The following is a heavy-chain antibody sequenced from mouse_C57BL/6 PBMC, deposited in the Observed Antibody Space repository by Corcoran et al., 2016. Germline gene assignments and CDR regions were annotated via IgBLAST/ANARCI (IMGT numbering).Heavy chain of an antibody. CDR2: IYPGSGNT. CDR3: ARLYDGYPWYFDV. V-gene: IGHV1-76*01. D-gene: IGHD2-3*01. Sequence: QVQLKQSGAELVRPGASVKLSCKASGYTFTDYYINWVKQRPGQGLEWIARIYPGSGNTYYNEKFKGKATLTAEKSSRTSYMQLSSLTSEDSAVYFGARLYDGYPWYFDVGGTGTTVTVSS. J-gene: IGHJ1*03. CDR1: GYTFTDYY.